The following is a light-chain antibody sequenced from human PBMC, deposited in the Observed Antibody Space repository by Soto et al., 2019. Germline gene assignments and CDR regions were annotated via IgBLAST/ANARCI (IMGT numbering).Light chain of an antibody. CDR3: QQYHSCSFT. CDR1: QSIGKG. CDR2: DAS. V-gene: IGKV1-5*01. Sequence: DIQMTQSPSTLSASVGDRVTITCRASQSIGKGLAWYQEKPGKAPNLLIYDASSLESGVPSRFSGSGSGTEFSLTISSQQPDDFATYYCQQYHSCSFTFGQGTKLEIK. J-gene: IGKJ2*01.